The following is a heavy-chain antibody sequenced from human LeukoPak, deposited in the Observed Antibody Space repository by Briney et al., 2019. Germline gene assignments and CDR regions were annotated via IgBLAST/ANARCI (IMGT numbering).Heavy chain of an antibody. CDR2: INTNTGNP. Sequence: GASVKVSCKASGYTFTSYGISWVRQAPGQGLEWMGWINTNTGNPTYAQGFTGRFVFSLDTSVSTAYLQISSLKAEDTAVYYCARDFPYSSSWYRDRSDYWGQGTLVTVSS. J-gene: IGHJ4*02. D-gene: IGHD6-13*01. CDR1: GYTFTSYG. V-gene: IGHV7-4-1*02. CDR3: ARDFPYSSSWYRDRSDY.